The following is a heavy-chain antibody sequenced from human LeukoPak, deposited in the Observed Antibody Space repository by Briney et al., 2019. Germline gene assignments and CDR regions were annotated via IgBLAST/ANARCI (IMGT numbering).Heavy chain of an antibody. V-gene: IGHV3-21*04. J-gene: IGHJ6*03. CDR2: ITSSSSYI. CDR1: GFTFSSYN. Sequence: GGSLRLFCAASGFTFSSYNMNWVRQAPGKGLEWVSSITSSSSYIYYADSVKGRFTISRDNAKNSLYLQMNSLRAEDTAVYYCARVTKNYYYLDVWGKGTTVTVSS. D-gene: IGHD1-1*01. CDR3: ARVTKNYYYLDV.